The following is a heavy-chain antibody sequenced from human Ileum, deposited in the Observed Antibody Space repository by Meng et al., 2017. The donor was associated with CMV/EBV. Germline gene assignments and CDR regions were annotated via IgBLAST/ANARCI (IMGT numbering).Heavy chain of an antibody. CDR3: VRVVIAAGTDWFDP. Sequence: QLQGSGPGMGKPPQTPLLTCTVSGASLISNSHYWGWIRTPPGKGLEFIASMYYSGSTYYNPSLKSRTTISLDTSKNQFSLNLTSVTAADTAVYYCVRVVIAAGTDWFDPWGQGTLVTVSS. D-gene: IGHD6-13*01. CDR1: GASLISNSHY. V-gene: IGHV4-39*02. J-gene: IGHJ5*02. CDR2: MYYSGST.